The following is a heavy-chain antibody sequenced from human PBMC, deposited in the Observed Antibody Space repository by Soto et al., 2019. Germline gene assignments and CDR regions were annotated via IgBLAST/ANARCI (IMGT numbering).Heavy chain of an antibody. V-gene: IGHV3-21*01. CDR3: ARGFDGGWDLWEY. Sequence: AGGSLRLSCAASGFTFSSYSMNWVRQAPGKGLEWVSSISSSSSYIYYADSVKGRFTISRDNAKNSLYLQMNSLRAEDTALYYCARGFDGGWDLWEYWGQGTLVTVSS. CDR1: GFTFSSYS. J-gene: IGHJ4*02. D-gene: IGHD6-19*01. CDR2: ISSSSSYI.